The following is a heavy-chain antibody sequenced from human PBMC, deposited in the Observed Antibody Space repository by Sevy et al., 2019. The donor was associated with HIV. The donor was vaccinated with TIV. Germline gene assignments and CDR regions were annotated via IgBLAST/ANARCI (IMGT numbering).Heavy chain of an antibody. Sequence: GGSLRLSCAASGFTFSPYWMTWVRQAPGKGLEWVANIRPDGSDKYYVDSVKGRFTISRDNAKNSLYLQMNSLRTDDTAMYYCARGVGLDCWGQGALVTVSS. V-gene: IGHV3-7*01. CDR2: IRPDGSDK. J-gene: IGHJ4*02. CDR3: ARGVGLDC. D-gene: IGHD1-26*01. CDR1: GFTFSPYW.